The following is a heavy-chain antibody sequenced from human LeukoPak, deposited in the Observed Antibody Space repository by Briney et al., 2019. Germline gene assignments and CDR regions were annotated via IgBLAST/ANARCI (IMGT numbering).Heavy chain of an antibody. CDR2: IWSDGSNK. J-gene: IGHJ6*03. CDR3: ARAGHCSSTSCYSTDSYYYYMDV. D-gene: IGHD2-2*01. Sequence: GGSLRLSCAASGFTFSSYGMHWVRQAPGKGLEWVAFIWSDGSNKYYADSVKGRFTISRDNSKNTLYLQMNSLRAEDRAVYYCARAGHCSSTSCYSTDSYYYYMDVWGKGTTVTVSS. V-gene: IGHV3-33*01. CDR1: GFTFSSYG.